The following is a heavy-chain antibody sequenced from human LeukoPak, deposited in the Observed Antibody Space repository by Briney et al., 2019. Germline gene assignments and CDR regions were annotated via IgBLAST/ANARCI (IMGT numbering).Heavy chain of an antibody. CDR1: GGSFSGYY. J-gene: IGHJ4*02. V-gene: IGHV4-34*01. CDR2: INHSVST. D-gene: IGHD2-2*01. CDR3: AREGCSSTSCYQLGY. Sequence: SETLSPTCAVYGGSFSGYYWSWIRQPPGKGLEWIGEINHSVSTNYNPSLKSRVTISVDTSKNQFSLKLSSVTAADTAVYYCAREGCSSTSCYQLGYWGQGTLVTVSS.